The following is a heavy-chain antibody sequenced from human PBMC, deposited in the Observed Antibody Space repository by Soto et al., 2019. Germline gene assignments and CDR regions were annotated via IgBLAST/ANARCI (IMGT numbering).Heavy chain of an antibody. CDR2: INHSGST. V-gene: IGHV4-34*01. CDR1: GGSFSGYY. J-gene: IGHJ6*02. D-gene: IGHD7-27*01. CDR3: ARLNEDVTGD. Sequence: QVQLQQWGAGLLKRSETLSLTCAVYGGSFSGYYWSWIRQPPGKGLEWIGEINHSGSTNYNPSLKGRVPISVDTSKNKFSLNLSSVTGANTAVYYGARLNEDVTGDWGHGTTVTVSS.